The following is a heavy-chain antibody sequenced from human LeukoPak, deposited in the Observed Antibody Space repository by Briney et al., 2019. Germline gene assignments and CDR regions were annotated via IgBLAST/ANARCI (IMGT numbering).Heavy chain of an antibody. CDR3: ARAFYGSGRDEKYYFDY. D-gene: IGHD3-10*01. V-gene: IGHV4-30-2*01. Sequence: PSETLSLTCTVSGGSISSSGYSWSWIRQPPGKGLEWIGYIYHSGSTYYNPSLKSRVTISVDRSKNQFSLKLSSVTAADTAVYYCARAFYGSGRDEKYYFDYWGQGTLVTVSS. J-gene: IGHJ4*02. CDR1: GGSISSSGYS. CDR2: IYHSGST.